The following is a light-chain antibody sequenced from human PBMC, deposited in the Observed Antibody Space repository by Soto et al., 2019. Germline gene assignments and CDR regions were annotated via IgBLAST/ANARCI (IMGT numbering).Light chain of an antibody. Sequence: SLTITCRASQSIITSLAWYQQKPGIAPKLLIYAASSLHSGVPSRFSGSGSGTDFTLTISSLQPEDSAIYYCQQSYSSPSWTFGQGTKVDIK. CDR1: QSIITS. CDR3: QQSYSSPSWT. V-gene: IGKV1-39*01. CDR2: AAS. J-gene: IGKJ1*01.